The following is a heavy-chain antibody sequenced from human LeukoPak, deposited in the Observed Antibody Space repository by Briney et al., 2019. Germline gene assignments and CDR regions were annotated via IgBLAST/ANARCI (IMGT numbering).Heavy chain of an antibody. CDR3: ARAPGYCSGGSCYWNWFDP. V-gene: IGHV3-48*01. CDR2: ISSSCSTI. J-gene: IGHJ5*02. D-gene: IGHD2-15*01. CDR1: GFTFSSYS. Sequence: GGSLRLSCAASGFTFSSYSMNWVRQAPGKGLEWVSYISSSCSTIYYADSVKGRFTISRDNAKNSLYLQMNSLRAEDTAVYYCARAPGYCSGGSCYWNWFDPWGQGTLVTVSS.